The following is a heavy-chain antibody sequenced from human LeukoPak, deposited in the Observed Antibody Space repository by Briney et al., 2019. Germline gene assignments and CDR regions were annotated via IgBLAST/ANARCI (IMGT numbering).Heavy chain of an antibody. CDR2: ITSDAYI. Sequence: PGRSLRLSCAASGFAFSSSNLNWFRQAPGKGLEWVSSITSDAYIYYADSLKGRFSISRDNAKNSVFLQMISLRAEDTAVYYCARADYGDYGVDYWGQGTLVTVSS. CDR3: ARADYGDYGVDY. CDR1: GFAFSSSN. D-gene: IGHD4-17*01. V-gene: IGHV3-21*01. J-gene: IGHJ4*02.